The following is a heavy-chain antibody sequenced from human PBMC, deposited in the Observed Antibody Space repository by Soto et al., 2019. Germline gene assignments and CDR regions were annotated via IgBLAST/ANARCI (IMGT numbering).Heavy chain of an antibody. J-gene: IGHJ2*01. CDR3: AREIRSGYYKYWYFDL. V-gene: IGHV1-2*02. Sequence: QVQLVQSGAEVKKPGASVKVSCKASGYTFTIYYMHWVRQAPGQGLEWMGWINPDSGGTKYAQKFQGGVTMTRDTSISTVYMELSRLRSDDTAVYYCAREIRSGYYKYWYFDLWGRDTLVTVSS. CDR1: GYTFTIYY. CDR2: INPDSGGT. D-gene: IGHD3-3*01.